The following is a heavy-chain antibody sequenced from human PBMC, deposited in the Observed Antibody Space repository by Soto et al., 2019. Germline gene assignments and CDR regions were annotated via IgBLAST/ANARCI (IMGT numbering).Heavy chain of an antibody. CDR2: IYYSGST. J-gene: IGHJ3*02. CDR3: ARAFIGVAGSAFDI. D-gene: IGHD6-19*01. Sequence: SETLSLTCTVSGGSISSYYWSWIRQPPGKGLEWIGYIYYSGSTNYNPSLKSRVTISVDTSKNQFSLKLSSVTAADTAVYYCARAFIGVAGSAFDIWGQGTMVTVSS. CDR1: GGSISSYY. V-gene: IGHV4-59*01.